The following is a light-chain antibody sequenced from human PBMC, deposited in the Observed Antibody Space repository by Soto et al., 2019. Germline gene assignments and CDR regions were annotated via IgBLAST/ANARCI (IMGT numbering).Light chain of an antibody. CDR2: GAS. CDR1: QSVSSN. J-gene: IGKJ5*01. CDR3: QQYNNWFIT. V-gene: IGKV3D-15*01. Sequence: EIVMTQSPATLSVSPGERATLSCRASQSVSSNLAWYQQKPGQAPRLLIYGASIRATGIPARFSGSGSGTEFTLTISSLQSVDFAVYYCQQYNNWFITFGQGTRLEIK.